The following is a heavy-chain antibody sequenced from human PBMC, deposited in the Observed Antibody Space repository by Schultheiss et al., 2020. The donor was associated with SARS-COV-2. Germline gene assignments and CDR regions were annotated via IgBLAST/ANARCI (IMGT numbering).Heavy chain of an antibody. CDR3: ARDYGSSWDY. Sequence: SETLSLTCAVYGGSFSGYYWSWIRQPPGKGLEWIGYIYYSGSTNYNPSLKSRVTISVDTSKNQFSLQLNSVTPEDTAVYYCARDYGSSWDYWGQGTLVTVSS. V-gene: IGHV4-59*12. CDR2: IYYSGST. J-gene: IGHJ4*02. CDR1: GGSFSGYY. D-gene: IGHD6-13*01.